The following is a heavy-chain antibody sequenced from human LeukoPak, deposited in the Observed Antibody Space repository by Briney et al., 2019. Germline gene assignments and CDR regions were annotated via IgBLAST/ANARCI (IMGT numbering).Heavy chain of an antibody. CDR3: AKRGIVIRGLLIIGFHKEAYYFDS. J-gene: IGHJ4*02. Sequence: PGGSLRLSCVVSGITLSNYAMSWIRQAPGKGLEWVSGISGSAGGTNYADSVKGRFTISRDNSMNTVYLQMNSLRAEDTAVYFCAKRGIVIRGLLIIGFHKEAYYFDSWGQGTLVTVSS. D-gene: IGHD3-10*01. CDR2: ISGSAGGT. CDR1: GITLSNYA. V-gene: IGHV3-23*01.